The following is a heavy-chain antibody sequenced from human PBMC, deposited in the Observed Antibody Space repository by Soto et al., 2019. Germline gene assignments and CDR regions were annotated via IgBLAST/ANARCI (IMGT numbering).Heavy chain of an antibody. CDR3: ARGGRCALAGAGCRYY. CDR1: GGSFSGYY. V-gene: IGHV4-34*01. J-gene: IGHJ4*02. Sequence: SETLSLTCAVYGGSFSGYYWTWIRQSPGKGLEWIGEIDHNGISNSNPSLKSRVMLSVDTPKKQFSLNLTSVTAADTAVYYCARGGRCALAGAGCRYYWGQGTPVTVSS. D-gene: IGHD6-19*01. CDR2: IDHNGIS.